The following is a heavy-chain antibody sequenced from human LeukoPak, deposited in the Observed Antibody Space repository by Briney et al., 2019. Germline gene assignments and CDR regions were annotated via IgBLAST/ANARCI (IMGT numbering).Heavy chain of an antibody. D-gene: IGHD5-12*01. CDR3: ARDRGPWYSDYDWRGICDY. J-gene: IGHJ4*02. CDR1: GFTSNNYE. CDR2: ILRSDNTI. V-gene: IGHV3-48*03. Sequence: GGSLRLSCAASGFTSNNYEMNWVRQAPGKGLEWVSYILRSDNTIYYAASVKGRFTISRDNAKNPLYLHMNSLRAEDTAVYYCARDRGPWYSDYDWRGICDYWGQGPLVTVSS.